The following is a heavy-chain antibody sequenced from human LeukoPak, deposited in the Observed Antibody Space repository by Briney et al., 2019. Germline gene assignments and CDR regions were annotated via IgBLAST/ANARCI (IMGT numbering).Heavy chain of an antibody. V-gene: IGHV3-11*06. CDR2: ISSSSSYT. J-gene: IGHJ4*02. Sequence: GGSLRLSCAASGFTFSDYYMSWIRQAPGKGLEWVSYISSSSSYTNYADSVKGRFTISRDNAKNSLYLQMNSLRAEDTAVYYCASIPNDYTDYWGQGTLVTVSS. CDR3: ASIPNDYTDY. D-gene: IGHD4/OR15-4a*01. CDR1: GFTFSDYY.